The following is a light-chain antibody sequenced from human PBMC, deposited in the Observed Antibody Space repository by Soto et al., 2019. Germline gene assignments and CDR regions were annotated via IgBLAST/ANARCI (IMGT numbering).Light chain of an antibody. CDR3: QQYNNWPPWT. Sequence: IVMTQSPATLSVSPGERATLSCRASLSVSRNLAWYQQKPGQAPRLLIFDASTRASGFPARFSGGGSGTEFTLTISSLQSEDFAVYYCQQYNNWPPWTFGQGTKVDIK. CDR1: LSVSRN. J-gene: IGKJ1*01. V-gene: IGKV3-15*01. CDR2: DAS.